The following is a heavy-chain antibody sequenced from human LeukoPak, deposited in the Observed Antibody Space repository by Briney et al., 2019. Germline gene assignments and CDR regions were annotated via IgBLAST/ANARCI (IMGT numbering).Heavy chain of an antibody. J-gene: IGHJ5*02. V-gene: IGHV4-4*09. CDR2: IYTSGST. D-gene: IGHD3-10*02. Sequence: SETLSLTCTVSGGSISSYYWSWIRQPPGKGLEWIGYIYTSGSTNYNPSLKSRVTISVDTSKNQFSLKLSSVTAADTAVHYCARRYVSWFDPWGQGTLVTVSS. CDR3: ARRYVSWFDP. CDR1: GGSISSYY.